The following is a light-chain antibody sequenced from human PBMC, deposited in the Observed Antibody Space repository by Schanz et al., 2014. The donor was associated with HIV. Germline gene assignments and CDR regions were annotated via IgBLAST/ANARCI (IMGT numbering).Light chain of an antibody. CDR3: QQYGFSPLT. CDR1: QRLSSSY. Sequence: EIVLTQSPGSLSLSPGGRATLSCGASQRLSSSYLAWYQQKRDQPPRLVIYATSTRAAGIPDRFSGTGSGTDFTLTISRLEPEDFAVYYCQQYGFSPLTFGGGTTVEIK. V-gene: IGKV3-20*01. CDR2: ATS. J-gene: IGKJ4*01.